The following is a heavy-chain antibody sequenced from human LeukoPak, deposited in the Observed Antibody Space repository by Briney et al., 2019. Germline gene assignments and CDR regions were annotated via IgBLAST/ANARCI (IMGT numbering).Heavy chain of an antibody. CDR1: GYTFTDNY. CDR2: INANSGGA. Sequence: AASVKVSCKASGYTFTDNYIHWLRQAPGQGLEWMGWINANSGGAKYAQKFQGRVTMTRDTSINTAYMQLERLTSDDTAIYYCARNVYCGGDCNTIDYRVRGTLVTVSS. D-gene: IGHD2-21*01. V-gene: IGHV1-2*02. J-gene: IGHJ4*02. CDR3: ARNVYCGGDCNTIDY.